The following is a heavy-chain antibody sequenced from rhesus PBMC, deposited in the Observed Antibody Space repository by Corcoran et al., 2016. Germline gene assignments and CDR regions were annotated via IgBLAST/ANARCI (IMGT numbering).Heavy chain of an antibody. V-gene: IGHV4-165*01. CDR1: GGSISGYY. D-gene: IGHD4-29*01. Sequence: QVQLQESGPGVVKPSETLSLTCAVSGGSISGYYLWSWIRQPPGKGLERIGHIGGSRGRTNSAPSLKVRVAISTNTAKTQFSLRLSSVTASDTAVWYLARTYGSSYYWYFDIWGPGTPITLSS. J-gene: IGHJ2*01. CDR2: IGGSRGRT. CDR3: ARTYGSSYYWYFDI.